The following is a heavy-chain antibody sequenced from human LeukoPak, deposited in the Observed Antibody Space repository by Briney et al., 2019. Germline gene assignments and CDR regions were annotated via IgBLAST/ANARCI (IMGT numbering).Heavy chain of an antibody. Sequence: GGSLRLSCAASGFTVSSNYMSWVRQAPGKGLEWVSVIYSGGSTYYADSVKGRFTISRDNSKNTLYLQMNSLRAEDTAVYYCARDRRLLQDYSYGMDVWGQGTTVTVSS. CDR1: GFTVSSNY. CDR3: ARDRRLLQDYSYGMDV. D-gene: IGHD1-26*01. CDR2: IYSGGST. V-gene: IGHV3-66*02. J-gene: IGHJ6*02.